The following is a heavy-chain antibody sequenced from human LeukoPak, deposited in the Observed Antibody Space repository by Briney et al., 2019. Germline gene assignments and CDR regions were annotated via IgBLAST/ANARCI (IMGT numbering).Heavy chain of an antibody. CDR1: GGSISSGGYY. D-gene: IGHD3-22*01. V-gene: IGHV4-31*03. CDR2: IYYSGST. Sequence: PSETLSLTCTVSGGSISSGGYYWSWIRQHPGKGLEWIGYIYYSGSTYYNPSLKGRVTISVDTSKNQFSLKLSSVTAADTAVYYCARLPATRYDGYYYDSSGYYHDAFDIWGQGTMVTVSS. J-gene: IGHJ3*02. CDR3: ARLPATRYDGYYYDSSGYYHDAFDI.